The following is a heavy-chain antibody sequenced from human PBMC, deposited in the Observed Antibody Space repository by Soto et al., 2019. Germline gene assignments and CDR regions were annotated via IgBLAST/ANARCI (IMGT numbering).Heavy chain of an antibody. CDR2: IVGSGTT. D-gene: IGHD2-2*01. CDR3: AKDGEDYQLVFFDS. CDR1: GFSFKTYA. J-gene: IGHJ4*02. Sequence: PGGSLRLSCVASGFSFKTYAMSWVRQAPGKRLEWVSGIVGSGTTYYTDSVKGRFTISRDNSKNTVYLQMNSLRADDTAVYYCAKDGEDYQLVFFDSWGQGTLVTVSS. V-gene: IGHV3-23*01.